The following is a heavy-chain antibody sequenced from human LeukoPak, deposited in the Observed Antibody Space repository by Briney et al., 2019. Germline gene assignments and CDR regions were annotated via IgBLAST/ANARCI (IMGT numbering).Heavy chain of an antibody. Sequence: ASVKVSCKASGYTFTGYYMHWVRQAPGQGLEWMGWINPNSGGTNYAQKFQGRVTMTRDTSISTAYMELSRLRSDDPAVYYCARGGILLWFGELFRSGYYGMDVWGQGTTVTVSS. D-gene: IGHD3-10*01. J-gene: IGHJ6*02. CDR2: INPNSGGT. CDR3: ARGGILLWFGELFRSGYYGMDV. V-gene: IGHV1-2*02. CDR1: GYTFTGYY.